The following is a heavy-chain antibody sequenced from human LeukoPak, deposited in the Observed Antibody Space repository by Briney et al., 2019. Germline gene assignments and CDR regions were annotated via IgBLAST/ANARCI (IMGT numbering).Heavy chain of an antibody. CDR1: GGSISTSSYY. CDR3: ARDGYYDSSGYRTNDAFDI. D-gene: IGHD3-22*01. CDR2: IYYSGST. J-gene: IGHJ3*02. V-gene: IGHV4-39*07. Sequence: SETLSLTCTVSGGSISTSSYYWGWIRQPPGKGLEWIGSIYYSGSTYYNPSLKSRVTMSVDTSKNQFSLKLSSVTAADTAVYYCARDGYYDSSGYRTNDAFDIWGQGTMVTVSS.